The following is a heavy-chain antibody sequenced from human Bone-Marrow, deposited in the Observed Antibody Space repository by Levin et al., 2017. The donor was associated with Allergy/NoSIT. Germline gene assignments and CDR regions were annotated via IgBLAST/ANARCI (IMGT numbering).Heavy chain of an antibody. CDR1: GFTFDDYA. D-gene: IGHD2-8*01. Sequence: GGSLRLSCTTSGFTFDDYAMHWVRQVPGKGLEWLSSITWNSASITYAYSAEGRFTISRDNAKNSLYLQMNNLRPTDTALYYCAKDILLGTDVRWYFDLWGRGTLVTVSS. V-gene: IGHV3-9*01. J-gene: IGHJ2*01. CDR2: ITWNSASI. CDR3: AKDILLGTDVRWYFDL.